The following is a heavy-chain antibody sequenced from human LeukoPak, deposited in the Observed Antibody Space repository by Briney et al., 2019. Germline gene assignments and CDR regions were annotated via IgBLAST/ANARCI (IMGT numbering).Heavy chain of an antibody. CDR1: GFTFSSYG. CDR2: ISSDGSSK. V-gene: IGHV3-30*03. CDR3: ARGRGSFDY. D-gene: IGHD3-10*01. J-gene: IGHJ4*02. Sequence: HPGGSLRLSCVASGFTFSSYGMHWVRQAPGKGLEWVAVISSDGSSKYYADSVKGRFTISRDNSKNTLYLQVNSLKPEDTAVYYCARGRGSFDYWGQGTLVAVSS.